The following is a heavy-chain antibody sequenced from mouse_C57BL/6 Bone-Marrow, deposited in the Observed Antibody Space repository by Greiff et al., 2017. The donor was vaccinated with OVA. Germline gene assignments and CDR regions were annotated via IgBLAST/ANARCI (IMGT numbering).Heavy chain of an antibody. D-gene: IGHD2-1*01. J-gene: IGHJ1*03. Sequence: EVQLVESGGGLVKPGGSLKLSCAASGFTFSDYGMHWVRQAPEKGLEWVAYISSGSSTIYYADTVKGRFTISRDNAKNTLFLQMTSLRSEDTAMYYCAKTMVTPYWYFDVWGTGTTVTVSS. V-gene: IGHV5-17*01. CDR3: AKTMVTPYWYFDV. CDR2: ISSGSSTI. CDR1: GFTFSDYG.